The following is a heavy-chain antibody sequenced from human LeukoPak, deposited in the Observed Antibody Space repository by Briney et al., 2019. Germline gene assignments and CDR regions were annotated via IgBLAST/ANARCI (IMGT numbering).Heavy chain of an antibody. J-gene: IGHJ4*02. V-gene: IGHV4-31*03. CDR2: IYYSGST. D-gene: IGHD6-19*01. Sequence: PSQTLSLTCTVSGGSISSGGYYWSWIRQHPGKGLEWIGYIYYSGSTYYNPFLKSRVTISVDTSKNQFSLKLSSVTAADTAVYYCARVNSSGWLTFFDYWGQGTLVTVSS. CDR3: ARVNSSGWLTFFDY. CDR1: GGSISSGGYY.